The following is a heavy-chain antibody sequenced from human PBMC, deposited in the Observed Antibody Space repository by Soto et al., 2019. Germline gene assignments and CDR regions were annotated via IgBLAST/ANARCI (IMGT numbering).Heavy chain of an antibody. CDR3: AREGGYSYGSNWFDP. CDR1: GGTFSSYA. J-gene: IGHJ5*02. CDR2: IIPIFGTA. V-gene: IGHV1-69*01. D-gene: IGHD5-18*01. Sequence: QVQLVQSGAEVKKPGSSVKVSCKASGGTFSSYAISWVRQAPGQGLEWMGWIIPIFGTANYAQKFQGRVTITADESPSTADMELSNLRSEDTAVYYCAREGGYSYGSNWFDPWGQGTLVTVSS.